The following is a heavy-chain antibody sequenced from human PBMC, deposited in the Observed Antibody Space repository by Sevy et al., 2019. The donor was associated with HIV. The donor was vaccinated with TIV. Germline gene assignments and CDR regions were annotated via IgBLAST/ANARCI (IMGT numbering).Heavy chain of an antibody. D-gene: IGHD4-4*01. J-gene: IGHJ5*02. Sequence: SETLSLTCAVSGYSFSSVYYWGWIRQPPGRGLEWIGSIYHSGSTFYNPSLRSRVTISVDTSKNQFSLKLNSVTAADTAVYYCASQGYSNYANNWFDPWGQGTLVTVSS. CDR1: GYSFSSVYY. V-gene: IGHV4-38-2*01. CDR3: ASQGYSNYANNWFDP. CDR2: IYHSGST.